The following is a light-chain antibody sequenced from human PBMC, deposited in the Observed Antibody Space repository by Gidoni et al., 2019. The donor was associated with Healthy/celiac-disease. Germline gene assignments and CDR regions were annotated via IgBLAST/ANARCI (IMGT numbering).Light chain of an antibody. J-gene: IGKJ3*01. V-gene: IGKV3-20*01. Sequence: EIVLTQSPGTLSLSPGERATLSCRASQSVSSSYLAWYQQKPGQAPRLLIYGASSRATGIPDRFSGSGSGTDFTLPLSRLEPEDFAVYYCQQGFTFXPXTKVDIK. CDR1: QSVSSSY. CDR2: GAS. CDR3: QQGFT.